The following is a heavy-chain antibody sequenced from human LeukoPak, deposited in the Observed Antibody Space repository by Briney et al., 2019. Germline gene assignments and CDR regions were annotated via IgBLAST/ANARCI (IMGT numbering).Heavy chain of an antibody. CDR1: GGSISSYY. D-gene: IGHD2-8*02. CDR2: ISDIGSI. Sequence: PSETPSLTRTVSGGSISSYYWSWIRQPPGKGLEWIAYISDIGSINYNPSLKSRVTISLDTSKNQFSLKLSSVTAADTAVYYCAGHHPRNTVDFWGQGTLVTVSS. V-gene: IGHV4-59*08. J-gene: IGHJ4*02. CDR3: AGHHPRNTVDF.